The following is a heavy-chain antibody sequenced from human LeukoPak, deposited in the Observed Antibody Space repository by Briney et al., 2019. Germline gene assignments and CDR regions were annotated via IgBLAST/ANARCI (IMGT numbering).Heavy chain of an antibody. Sequence: PSETLSLTCTVSGGSISRDYWSWIRQPPGKGLEWIGYIYYTGSTNYNPSLKSRVTISVDTSKNQFSLKLSSVTAADTAVYYCAREAAAAALYWGQGTLVTVSS. D-gene: IGHD6-13*01. CDR3: AREAAAAALY. CDR2: IYYTGST. J-gene: IGHJ4*02. CDR1: GGSISRDY. V-gene: IGHV4-59*01.